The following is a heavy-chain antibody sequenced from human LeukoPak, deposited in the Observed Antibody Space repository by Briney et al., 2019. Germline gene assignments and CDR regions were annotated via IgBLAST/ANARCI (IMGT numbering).Heavy chain of an antibody. CDR3: ASDTYNSGWCSDF. Sequence: ASVKVSCKTSGYTFTSYGISWVRQAPGHGLEWMGWISTYNGNTNYAQNLQGRIIMTTDTSTSTAYMQLRRMRSEDTAVYDCASDTYNSGWCSDFWGQGTLVTVSS. D-gene: IGHD6-19*01. V-gene: IGHV1-18*01. CDR2: ISTYNGNT. CDR1: GYTFTSYG. J-gene: IGHJ4*02.